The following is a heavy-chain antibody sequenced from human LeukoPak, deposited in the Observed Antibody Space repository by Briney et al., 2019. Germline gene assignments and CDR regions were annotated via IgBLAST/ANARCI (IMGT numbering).Heavy chain of an antibody. J-gene: IGHJ4*02. Sequence: GSLRLSCAASGFTFSSYVMSWVRQAPGKGLEWVSAISGSGGFTYYADSVKGRFTISRDNSKNTLYLQMNSLRAEDTAVYYCAKDRFGCSSTSCYSLDYWGQGTLVTVSS. D-gene: IGHD2-2*01. CDR2: ISGSGGFT. V-gene: IGHV3-23*01. CDR3: AKDRFGCSSTSCYSLDY. CDR1: GFTFSSYV.